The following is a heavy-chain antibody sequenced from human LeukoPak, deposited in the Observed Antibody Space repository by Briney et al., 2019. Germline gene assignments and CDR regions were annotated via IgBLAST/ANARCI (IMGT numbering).Heavy chain of an antibody. Sequence: GGSLRLSCAAFGFTFSSYSMNWVRQAPGKGLEWVSSISSSSSYIYYADSVKGRFTISRDNAKNSLYLQMNSLRAEDTAVYYCARDPRSRGYFDYWGQGTLVTVSS. CDR1: GFTFSSYS. CDR2: ISSSSSYI. V-gene: IGHV3-21*01. J-gene: IGHJ4*02. CDR3: ARDPRSRGYFDY.